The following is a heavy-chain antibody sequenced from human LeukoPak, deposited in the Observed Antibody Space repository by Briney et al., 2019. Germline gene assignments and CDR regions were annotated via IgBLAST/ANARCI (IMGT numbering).Heavy chain of an antibody. J-gene: IGHJ4*02. V-gene: IGHV3-49*04. CDR2: IRSNFYGGTT. D-gene: IGHD2-21*02. CDR1: GFTFGDYA. Sequence: GGSLRLSCTASGFTFGDYAMSWVRQAPGKGLEWVGFIRSNFYGGTTDYAASVKGRFTISRDGSKSIAYLQMNSLKTEDTAVYYCTRGEGGDPVDYWGQGALVTVSS. CDR3: TRGEGGDPVDY.